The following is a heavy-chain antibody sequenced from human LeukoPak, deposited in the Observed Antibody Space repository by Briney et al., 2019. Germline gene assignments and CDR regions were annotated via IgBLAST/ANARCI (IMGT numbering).Heavy chain of an antibody. D-gene: IGHD3-3*01. Sequence: GGSLRLSCAASGFTFGSYWMHWVRQAPGKGLECVSAISGSGDSTRYADSVKGRFTISRDNSKNTLYLQMNNLRAEDTAVYYCAKDFWATYYYYGMDVWGQGTTVTVSS. CDR3: AKDFWATYYYYGMDV. V-gene: IGHV3-23*01. CDR1: GFTFGSYW. CDR2: ISGSGDST. J-gene: IGHJ6*02.